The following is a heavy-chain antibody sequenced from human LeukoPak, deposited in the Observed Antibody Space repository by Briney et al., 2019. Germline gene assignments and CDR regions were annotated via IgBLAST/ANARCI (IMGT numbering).Heavy chain of an antibody. J-gene: IGHJ4*02. CDR2: ISYDGSNK. CDR3: AKDRGGYSYIFDY. Sequence: GGSLRLSCAASGFSFSTYGMHWVRQAPAKGLEWVAVISYDGSNKYYADSVKGRFTISRDNSKNTLFLQMNSLSAEDRAVYYCAKDRGGYSYIFDYWGQGTLVTVSS. CDR1: GFSFSTYG. V-gene: IGHV3-30*18. D-gene: IGHD5-18*01.